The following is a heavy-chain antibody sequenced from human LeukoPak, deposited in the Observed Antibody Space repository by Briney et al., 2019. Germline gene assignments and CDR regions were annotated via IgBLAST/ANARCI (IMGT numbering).Heavy chain of an antibody. CDR3: ARQDYYGSGDY. CDR2: IIPIFGTA. Sequence: GASVKVSCKASGGTFSSYAISWVRQAPEQGLEWMGGIIPIFGTANYAQKFQGRVTITADESTSTAYMELSSLRSEDTAVYYCARQDYYGSGDYWGQGTLVTVSS. V-gene: IGHV1-69*13. CDR1: GGTFSSYA. J-gene: IGHJ4*02. D-gene: IGHD3-10*01.